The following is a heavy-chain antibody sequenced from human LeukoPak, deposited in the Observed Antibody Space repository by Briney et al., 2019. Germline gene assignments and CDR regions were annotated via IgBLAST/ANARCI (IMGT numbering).Heavy chain of an antibody. CDR3: ARGEGSGSYYGY. CDR2: IIPILGIA. J-gene: IGHJ4*02. V-gene: IGHV1-69*04. CDR1: GGTLSSYA. Sequence: GASVKVSCKASGGTLSSYAISWVRQAPGQGLEWMGRIIPILGIANYAQKFQGRVTITADKSTSTAYMELSSLRSEDTAVYYCARGEGSGSYYGYWGQGTLVTVSS. D-gene: IGHD1-26*01.